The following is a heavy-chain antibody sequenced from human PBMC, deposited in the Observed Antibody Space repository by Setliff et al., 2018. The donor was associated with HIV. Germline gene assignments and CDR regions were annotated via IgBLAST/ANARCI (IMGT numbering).Heavy chain of an antibody. Sequence: PSETLSLTCAVYGGSFSDYYWTWIRQPPGKGLEWIGEITHSGRTNFRPSLRSRVTMSRDTSKNQFSLKLSSVTAADTAVYYCARESPYYYYTDVWGKGTTVTVSS. CDR1: GGSFSDYY. CDR3: ARESPYYYYTDV. V-gene: IGHV4-34*01. CDR2: ITHSGRT. D-gene: IGHD3-16*01. J-gene: IGHJ6*03.